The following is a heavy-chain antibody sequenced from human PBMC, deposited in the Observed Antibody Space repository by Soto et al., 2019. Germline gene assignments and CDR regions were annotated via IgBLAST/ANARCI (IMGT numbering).Heavy chain of an antibody. J-gene: IGHJ4*02. V-gene: IGHV3-30*18. CDR1: GFTFSSYG. Sequence: PGGSLRLSCAASGFTFSSYGMHWVRQAPGKGLEWVAVISYDGSNKYYADSVKGRFTISRDNSKNTLYLQMNSLRAEDTAVYYCAKDRRAYYSSGSYVEFDYWGQGTLVTVSS. CDR3: AKDRRAYYSSGSYVEFDY. D-gene: IGHD6-19*01. CDR2: ISYDGSNK.